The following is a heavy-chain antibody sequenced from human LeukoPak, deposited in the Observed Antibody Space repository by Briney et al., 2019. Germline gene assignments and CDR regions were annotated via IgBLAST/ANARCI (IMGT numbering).Heavy chain of an antibody. CDR1: GGSISSYY. CDR2: INHSGST. J-gene: IGHJ4*02. CDR3: ARGRYSYGYYFDY. D-gene: IGHD5-18*01. Sequence: SETLSLTCTASGGSISSYYWSWIRQPPGKGLEWIGEINHSGSTNYNPSLKSRVTISVDTSRNQFSLKLSSVTAADTAVYYCARGRYSYGYYFDYWGQGTLVTVSS. V-gene: IGHV4-34*01.